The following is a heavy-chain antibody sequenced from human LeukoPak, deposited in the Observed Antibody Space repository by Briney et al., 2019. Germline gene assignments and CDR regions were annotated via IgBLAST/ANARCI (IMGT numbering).Heavy chain of an antibody. CDR3: ARRRITISGDTDDAFDI. CDR1: GFTFSSYS. J-gene: IGHJ3*02. Sequence: GGSLRLSCAASGFTFSSYSMNWVRQAPGKGPEWVSSISSSSSYIYYADSVKGRFTISRDNAKNSLYLQMNSLRAEDTAVYYCARRRITISGDTDDAFDIWGQGTMVTVSS. D-gene: IGHD3-3*01. V-gene: IGHV3-21*01. CDR2: ISSSSSYI.